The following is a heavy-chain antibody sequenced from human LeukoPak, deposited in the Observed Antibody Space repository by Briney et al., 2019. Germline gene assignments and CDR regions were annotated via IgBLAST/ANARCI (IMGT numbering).Heavy chain of an antibody. Sequence: GGSLRLSCAASGFTFSSYAMSWVRQAPGKGLEWVSAISGSGTSTYYADFVKGRFTISRDNSKSTVYLQMTSLRAEDTAIYYCAKERSGYYGSGSYWFDSWGQGTLVTVSS. V-gene: IGHV3-23*01. J-gene: IGHJ5*01. CDR3: AKERSGYYGSGSYWFDS. CDR1: GFTFSSYA. D-gene: IGHD3-10*01. CDR2: ISGSGTST.